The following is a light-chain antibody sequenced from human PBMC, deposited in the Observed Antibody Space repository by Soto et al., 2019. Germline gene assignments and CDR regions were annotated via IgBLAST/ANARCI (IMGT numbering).Light chain of an antibody. Sequence: EIVLTQSPATLSLSPGERATLSCRASQSVSSYLAWYQQTPGQAPRLLIYDASNRATGIPARFSGSGPGTDFTPTSSSLEPEDFAVYYCQQRSNWPRVTFGPGTKVDIK. J-gene: IGKJ3*01. CDR3: QQRSNWPRVT. CDR2: DAS. V-gene: IGKV3-11*01. CDR1: QSVSSY.